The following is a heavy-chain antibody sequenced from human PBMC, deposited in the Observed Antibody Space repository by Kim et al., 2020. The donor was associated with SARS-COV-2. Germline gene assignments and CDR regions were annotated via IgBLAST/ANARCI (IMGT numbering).Heavy chain of an antibody. CDR2: IIPIFGTA. J-gene: IGHJ4*02. CDR1: GGTFSSYA. Sequence: PSVKVSCKASGGTFSSYAISWVRQAPGQGLEWMGGIIPIFGTANYAQKFQGRVTITADESTSTAYMELSSLRSEDTAVYYCARVPFGVGYSIDYWGQGTLVTVSS. CDR3: ARVPFGVGYSIDY. D-gene: IGHD3-10*01. V-gene: IGHV1-69*13.